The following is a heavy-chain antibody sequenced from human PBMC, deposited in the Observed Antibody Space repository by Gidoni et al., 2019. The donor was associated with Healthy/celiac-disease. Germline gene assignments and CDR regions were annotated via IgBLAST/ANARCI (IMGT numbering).Heavy chain of an antibody. CDR2: ISWNSGSI. CDR3: AKGSDGTSFYNWFDP. D-gene: IGHD2-2*01. CDR1: GFRFADYA. J-gene: IGHJ5*02. Sequence: EVHLVEPAGGFVQPGRSLTLSCSAPGFRFADYATHCVRQAPGKGLEWVSGISWNSGSIGYADSVKGRFAISRDNAKNSLYLQMNSLRAEDTALDYCAKGSDGTSFYNWFDPWGQGTLVTVSS. V-gene: IGHV3-9*01.